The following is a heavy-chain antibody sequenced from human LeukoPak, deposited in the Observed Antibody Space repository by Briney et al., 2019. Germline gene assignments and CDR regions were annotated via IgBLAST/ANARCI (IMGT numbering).Heavy chain of an antibody. Sequence: ASVRVSCKASGGTFVSYAISWVRQAPAQGLEWMGGIIPIFGTANYAQKFQGRVTITADESTSTAYMELSSLRSEDTAVYYCARGLRITIFGVVIDARFDPWGQGTLVTVSS. CDR1: GGTFVSYA. CDR2: IIPIFGTA. D-gene: IGHD3-3*01. V-gene: IGHV1-69*13. CDR3: ARGLRITIFGVVIDARFDP. J-gene: IGHJ5*02.